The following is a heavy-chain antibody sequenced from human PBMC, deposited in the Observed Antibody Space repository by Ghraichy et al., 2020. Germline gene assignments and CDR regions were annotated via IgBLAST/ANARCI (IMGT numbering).Heavy chain of an antibody. Sequence: GGSLRLSCAASGFTFSSYAMSWVRQAPGKGLQWVSTISGSGGSTYYADSVKGRFTVSRDSSKNTLYLQMNSLRAEDTAVYYCAKDRGGLGSYHDYWGQGTLVTVSS. CDR1: GFTFSSYA. J-gene: IGHJ4*02. CDR3: AKDRGGLGSYHDY. V-gene: IGHV3-23*01. CDR2: ISGSGGST. D-gene: IGHD3-10*01.